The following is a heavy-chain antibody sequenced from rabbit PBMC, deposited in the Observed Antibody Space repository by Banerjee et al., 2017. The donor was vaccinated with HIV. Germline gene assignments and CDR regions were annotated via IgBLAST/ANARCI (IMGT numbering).Heavy chain of an antibody. V-gene: IGHV1S45*01. Sequence: QEQLVESGGGLVTTGASLTLTCKASGFDLSSSGWICWVRQAPGKGLEWIACINAYSGSTYYASWAKGRFTISKTSSTTVTLQMTSLTAADTATYFCARGIYANNRIYYFNLWGPGTLVTIS. D-gene: IGHD6-1*01. CDR1: GFDLSSSGW. CDR2: INAYSGST. CDR3: ARGIYANNRIYYFNL. J-gene: IGHJ4*01.